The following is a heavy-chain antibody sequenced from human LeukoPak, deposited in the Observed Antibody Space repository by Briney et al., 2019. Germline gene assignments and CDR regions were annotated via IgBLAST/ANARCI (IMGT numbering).Heavy chain of an antibody. CDR1: GFTFSSYA. V-gene: IGHV3-30-3*01. Sequence: GGSLRLSCAASGFTFSSYAIHWVRQAPGKGLEWVAVISYDGSNKYYADSVKGRFTISRDNSKNTLYLQMNSLRAEDTAVYYCARDLGYCSGGSCPNWFDPWGQGTLVTVSS. CDR3: ARDLGYCSGGSCPNWFDP. CDR2: ISYDGSNK. D-gene: IGHD2-15*01. J-gene: IGHJ5*02.